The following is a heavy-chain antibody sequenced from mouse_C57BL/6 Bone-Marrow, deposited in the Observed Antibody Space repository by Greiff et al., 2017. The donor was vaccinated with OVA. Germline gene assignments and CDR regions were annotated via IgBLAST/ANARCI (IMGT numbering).Heavy chain of an antibody. V-gene: IGHV5-6*01. J-gene: IGHJ4*01. CDR3: AREPPYDDGSSCVGWYAMDC. CDR2: ISSGGSYT. Sequence: EVKLVESGGDLVKPGGSLKLSCAASGFTFSSYGMSWVRQTPDKRLEWVATISSGGSYTYYPDSVKGRFTISRDNAKNTLYLQMSTLTSEDRAMYYGAREPPYDDGSSCVGWYAMDCWGRGTSVTVSS. D-gene: IGHD1-1*01. CDR1: GFTFSSYG.